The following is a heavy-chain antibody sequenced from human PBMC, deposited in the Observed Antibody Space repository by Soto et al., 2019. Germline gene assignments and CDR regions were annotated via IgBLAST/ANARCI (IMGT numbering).Heavy chain of an antibody. Sequence: GASVKVSCKASGYTFTSYYMHWVRQAPGQGLEWMGIINPSGGSTSYAQKFQGRVTMTRDTSTSTVYMELSSLRSEDTAVYYCERDQEDYVWGSYRHYFDYWGQGTLVTVSS. CDR1: GYTFTSYY. V-gene: IGHV1-46*01. J-gene: IGHJ4*02. D-gene: IGHD3-16*02. CDR3: ERDQEDYVWGSYRHYFDY. CDR2: INPSGGST.